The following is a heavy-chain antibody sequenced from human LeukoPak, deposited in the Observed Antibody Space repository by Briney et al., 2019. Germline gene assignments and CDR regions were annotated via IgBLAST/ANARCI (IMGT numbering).Heavy chain of an antibody. CDR1: GGTFSSYA. CDR2: IIPIFGTA. D-gene: IGHD2-15*01. V-gene: IGHV1-69*01. J-gene: IGHJ4*02. Sequence: SVKVSCKASGGTFSSYAISWVRQAPGQGLEWMGGIIPIFGTANYAQKFQGRVTITADESTSTAYMELSSLRSEDTAVYYCASRLERYCSGGSCCPEDYWGQGTLVTVSS. CDR3: ASRLERYCSGGSCCPEDY.